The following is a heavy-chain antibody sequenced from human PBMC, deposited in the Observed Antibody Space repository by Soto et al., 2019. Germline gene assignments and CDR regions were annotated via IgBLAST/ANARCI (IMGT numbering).Heavy chain of an antibody. V-gene: IGHV4-39*01. Sequence: SETLSLTCIVSGESISSSSYYWGWIRQPPGKGLEWIGSIYYSGRTYYNPSFKSRVTISIDTSKTQFSLKLSSVTATDTAVYYCPRQRTTVVTHAYFDRRGKGAMVTASS. D-gene: IGHD2-21*02. CDR2: IYYSGRT. CDR3: PRQRTTVVTHAYFDR. J-gene: IGHJ4*02. CDR1: GESISSSSYY.